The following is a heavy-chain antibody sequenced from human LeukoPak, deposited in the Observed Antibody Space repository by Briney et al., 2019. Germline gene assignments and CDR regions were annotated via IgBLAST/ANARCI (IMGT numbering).Heavy chain of an antibody. CDR2: ISSSSSYI. CDR1: GFTFSSYS. D-gene: IGHD3-10*01. CDR3: ARAEEYYYGSGSKHYYYYGMDV. V-gene: IGHV3-21*01. J-gene: IGHJ6*02. Sequence: PGGSLRLSCAASGFTFSSYSMNWVRQAPGKGLEWVSSISSSSSYIYYADSVKGRFTISRDNAKNSLYLQMNSLRAEDTAVYYCARAEEYYYGSGSKHYYYYGMDVWGQGTTVTVSS.